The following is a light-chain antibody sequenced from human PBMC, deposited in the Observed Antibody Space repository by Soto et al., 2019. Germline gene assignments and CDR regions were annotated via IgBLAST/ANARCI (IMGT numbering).Light chain of an antibody. CDR3: GSKEGTKKHVV. CDR1: NSDIGASNS. J-gene: IGLJ2*01. V-gene: IGLV2-8*01. Sequence: QSSLTQPPSASGSPGQSVTISCAGSNSDIGASNSVSWYQQHPGKAPKLLISEVTKRPSGVPDRFSGSKSGNTASLTVSGLKAEVGADYSGGSKEGTKKHVVFGGGPKLTVL. CDR2: EVT.